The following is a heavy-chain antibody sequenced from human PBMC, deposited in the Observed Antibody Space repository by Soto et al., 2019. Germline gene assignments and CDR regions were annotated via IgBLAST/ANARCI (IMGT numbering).Heavy chain of an antibody. CDR3: ARAIRGFSYGVDH. J-gene: IGHJ1*01. V-gene: IGHV3-48*02. CDR1: GFNFISHS. D-gene: IGHD5-18*01. Sequence: GSLRLSCAAYGFNFISHSISWVRQAPGKGLEWVSYISGSGATKYYAVSVKGRFTISRDNARNSLYLHMSSLSDEDTAVYYCARAIRGFSYGVDHWAQGTLVTDSS. CDR2: ISGSGATK.